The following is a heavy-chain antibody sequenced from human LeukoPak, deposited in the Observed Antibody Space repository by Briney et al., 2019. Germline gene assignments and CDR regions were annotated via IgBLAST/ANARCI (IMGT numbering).Heavy chain of an antibody. CDR1: GGSFSGYY. D-gene: IGHD3-10*01. V-gene: IGHV4-34*01. Sequence: SETLSLTCAVYGGSFSGYYWSWIRQPPGKGLEWIGEINHSGSTNYNPSLKSRVTISVDTSKNQFSLKLSSVTAADTAVYYCARRSLLWFGEFSNWFDPWGQGTLVTVSS. CDR2: INHSGST. J-gene: IGHJ5*02. CDR3: ARRSLLWFGEFSNWFDP.